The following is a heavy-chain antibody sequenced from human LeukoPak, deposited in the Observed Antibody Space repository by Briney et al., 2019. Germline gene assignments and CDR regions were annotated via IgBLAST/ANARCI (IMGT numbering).Heavy chain of an antibody. J-gene: IGHJ4*02. Sequence: WMGIIYPCDSDTRYSPSFQGQVTISADKSISTAYLQWSSLKASDTAMYYCARLTERSGCPHYWGQGTLVTVSS. CDR2: IYPCDSDT. CDR3: ARLTERSGCPHY. D-gene: IGHD6-19*01. V-gene: IGHV5-51*01.